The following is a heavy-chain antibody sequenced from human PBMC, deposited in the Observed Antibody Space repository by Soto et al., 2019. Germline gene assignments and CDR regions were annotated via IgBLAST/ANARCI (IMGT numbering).Heavy chain of an antibody. V-gene: IGHV1-18*04. D-gene: IGHD3-16*02. CDR1: GCSFTSYG. Sequence: GAAVKVSCKDCGCSFTSYGFIWVGQAPAQGREGMGWIRSYNGNTNYAQKLQGRVTMTTDTSTSTAYMELRSLRSDDTAVYYCARDLSKKYDYVWGSYRTNPTDYWGQGTLVTVSS. CDR2: IRSYNGNT. CDR3: ARDLSKKYDYVWGSYRTNPTDY. J-gene: IGHJ4*02.